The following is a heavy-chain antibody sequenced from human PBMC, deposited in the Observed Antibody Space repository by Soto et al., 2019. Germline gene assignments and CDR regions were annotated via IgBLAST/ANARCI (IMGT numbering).Heavy chain of an antibody. Sequence: SETLSLTCTVSGGSISSGDYYWSWIRQPPGKGLEWVGYIDSNGGTSYNPSLQSRVTISVDTSKDQFSLKLSSVTAADTAVYYCAREDYYDSSGYGVGALDIWGQGTMVTVSS. V-gene: IGHV4-61*08. J-gene: IGHJ3*02. CDR1: GGSISSGDYY. CDR3: AREDYYDSSGYGVGALDI. CDR2: IDSNGGT. D-gene: IGHD3-22*01.